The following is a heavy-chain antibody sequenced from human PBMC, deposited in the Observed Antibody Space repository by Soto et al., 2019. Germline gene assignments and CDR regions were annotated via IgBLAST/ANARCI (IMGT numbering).Heavy chain of an antibody. V-gene: IGHV4-34*01. CDR1: GESFSGYY. J-gene: IGHJ2*01. CDR2: ITHSGST. Sequence: QVHLQQWGAGLLKPSETLSLTCAVYGESFSGYYWSWIRQPPGKGLEWIGEITHSGSTNYNPSLKSRVTISVDTSKNQFSQKLSSVTAADTAVYYCPRNPPLPRYFDLWGPGTLVTVSS. CDR3: PRNPPLPRYFDL.